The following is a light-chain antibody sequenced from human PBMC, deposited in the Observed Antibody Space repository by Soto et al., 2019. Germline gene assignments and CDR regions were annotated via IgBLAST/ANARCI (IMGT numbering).Light chain of an antibody. CDR3: SSYTSSSTDV. CDR1: SSDVGGYNY. CDR2: EVS. J-gene: IGLJ1*01. V-gene: IGLV2-14*01. Sequence: QSVLTQPASVSESPGQSITISCTGTSSDVGGYNYVSWYQQHPGEVPRLVIYEVSNRPSGVSSRFSGSKSGNTASLTISGLQAEDEADYYCSSYTSSSTDVFGTGTKVTVL.